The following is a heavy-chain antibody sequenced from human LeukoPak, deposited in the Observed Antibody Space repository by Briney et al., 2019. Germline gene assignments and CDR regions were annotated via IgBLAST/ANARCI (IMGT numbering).Heavy chain of an antibody. CDR2: MNPNSGNT. J-gene: IGHJ6*03. CDR1: GYTFTSYG. Sequence: ASVKVSCKASGYTFTSYGISWVRQAPGQGLEWMGWMNPNSGNTGYAQKFQGRVTITRSTSISTAYMELSSLRSEDTAVYYCARARSSDMITFGGVIVIRDYYYMDVWGKGTTVTVSS. CDR3: ARARSSDMITFGGVIVIRDYYYMDV. V-gene: IGHV1-8*03. D-gene: IGHD3-16*02.